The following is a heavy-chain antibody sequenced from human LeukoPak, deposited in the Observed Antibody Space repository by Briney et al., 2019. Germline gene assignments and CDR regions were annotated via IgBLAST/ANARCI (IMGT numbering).Heavy chain of an antibody. D-gene: IGHD6-13*01. CDR3: ARAAPGRDGGDDFDY. V-gene: IGHV4-4*07. CDR1: GASISSYY. J-gene: IGHJ4*02. Sequence: SETLSLTCTVSGASISSYYWSWIRQPAGKGLEWIGRIYTSGSTNYNPSLESRVIMSVDTPKNQFSLKLTSVTAADTAVYYCARAAPGRDGGDDFDYWGQGTLVTVSS. CDR2: IYTSGST.